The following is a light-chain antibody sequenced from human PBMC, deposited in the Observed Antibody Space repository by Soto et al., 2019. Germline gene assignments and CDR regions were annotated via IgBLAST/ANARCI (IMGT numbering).Light chain of an antibody. Sequence: IMMTQSPATLSVSLGERATLSCRAGQTIYSNVAWYQQRPGQAPRLLIYRASTRATGVPARFSGSGSGTEFTLTIRSLQSEDFAIYYCQQYQNLWTFGQGTKVEIK. CDR3: QQYQNLWT. J-gene: IGKJ1*01. CDR2: RAS. V-gene: IGKV3-15*01. CDR1: QTIYSN.